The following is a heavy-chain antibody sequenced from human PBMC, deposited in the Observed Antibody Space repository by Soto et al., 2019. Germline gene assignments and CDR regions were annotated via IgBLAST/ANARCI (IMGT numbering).Heavy chain of an antibody. CDR2: ISSNSAYI. Sequence: PWGSLRLSCAASGFTFLSFTMNFFRHSPFKWLEWVSTISSNSAYIYYTDALRGRFTISRDNAKNSLHLQMNSLRAEDTAVYYCTRDASRDSSARGWFDPWGPGTLVTVSS. V-gene: IGHV3-21*01. CDR1: GFTFLSFT. CDR3: TRDASRDSSARGWFDP. D-gene: IGHD6-13*01. J-gene: IGHJ5*02.